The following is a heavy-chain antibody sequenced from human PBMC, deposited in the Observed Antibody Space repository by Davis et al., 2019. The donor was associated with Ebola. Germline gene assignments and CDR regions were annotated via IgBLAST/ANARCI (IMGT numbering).Heavy chain of an antibody. Sequence: GESLKISCAASGFTFSSYWMSWVRQAPGKGLEWVANINQDGSEKYYVDSVKGRFTISRDNAKNSLYLQMNSLRAEDTAVYYCARDILGIKDVWGQGTTVTVSS. CDR3: ARDILGIKDV. CDR2: INQDGSEK. V-gene: IGHV3-7*01. D-gene: IGHD1-14*01. J-gene: IGHJ6*02. CDR1: GFTFSSYW.